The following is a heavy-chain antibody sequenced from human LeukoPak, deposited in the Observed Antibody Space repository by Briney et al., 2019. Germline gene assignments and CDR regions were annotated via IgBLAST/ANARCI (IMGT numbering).Heavy chain of an antibody. J-gene: IGHJ5*02. CDR2: IKQEGSEK. Sequence: GGSLRLSCAAPGFTISDYSITGFRHAPGKGLEWVANIKQEGSEKTYVLSVKGRFTISRDNDKNSIFLQMNSLRVKDMDMYYCVRDAGTDWYDPWGQGTLV. V-gene: IGHV3-7*01. CDR3: VRDAGTDWYDP. CDR1: GFTISDYS. D-gene: IGHD1-1*01.